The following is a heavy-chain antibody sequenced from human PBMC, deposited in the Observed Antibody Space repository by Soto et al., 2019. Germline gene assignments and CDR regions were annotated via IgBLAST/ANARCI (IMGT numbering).Heavy chain of an antibody. Sequence: EVQLVESGGGLVLPGGSLRLSCAASGFTFSSYWMSWVRQAPGKGLEWVANIKQDGSEKYYVDSVKGRFTISRDNAKNSLYLQMNSLRAKDTAVYYCARNGRYFDWLLSYFDYWGQGTLVTVSS. CDR3: ARNGRYFDWLLSYFDY. CDR2: IKQDGSEK. J-gene: IGHJ4*02. CDR1: GFTFSSYW. D-gene: IGHD3-9*01. V-gene: IGHV3-7*01.